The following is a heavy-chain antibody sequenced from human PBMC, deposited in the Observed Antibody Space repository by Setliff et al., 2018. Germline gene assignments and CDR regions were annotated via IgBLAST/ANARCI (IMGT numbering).Heavy chain of an antibody. CDR1: GDSISSGIYH. J-gene: IGHJ4*02. Sequence: SETLSLTCTVSGDSISSGIYHWSWIRQSAGKGLEWIGRIYVSTGSTNYSPSLKSRVSISVDRSKNQFSLNLTSVTAADTAVYYCARGAGWCCDSSGYYYDYWGQGTLVTVSS. CDR3: ARGAGWCCDSSGYYYDY. CDR2: IYVSTGST. V-gene: IGHV4-61*02. D-gene: IGHD3-22*01.